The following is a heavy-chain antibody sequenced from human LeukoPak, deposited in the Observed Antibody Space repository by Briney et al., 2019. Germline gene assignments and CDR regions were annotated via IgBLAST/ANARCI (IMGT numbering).Heavy chain of an antibody. CDR1: GFTFSRSW. J-gene: IGHJ4*02. CDR3: ARVLTIFGVVTYYFDY. CDR2: IKYDGSVI. D-gene: IGHD3-3*01. V-gene: IGHV3-7*04. Sequence: GGSLRLSCAASGFTFSRSWMTWVRQAPGKGLEWVANIKYDGSVIFYVDSVQGRFTISRDNSKNSLYLQMNSLRAEDTAVYYCARVLTIFGVVTYYFDYWGQGTLVTVSS.